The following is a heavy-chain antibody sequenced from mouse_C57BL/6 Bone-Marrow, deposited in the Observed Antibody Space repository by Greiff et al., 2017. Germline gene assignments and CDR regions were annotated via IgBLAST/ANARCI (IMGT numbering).Heavy chain of an antibody. J-gene: IGHJ2*01. CDR1: GYTFTSYW. Sequence: QVQLQQPGAELVKPGASVKLSCKASGYTFTSYWMQWVKQRPGQGLEWIGEIDPSDSYTNYNQKFKGKGTLTVDTSSSTAYMQLSSLTSEDSAVYYCARWYYYGSVDYWGQGTTLTVSS. CDR2: IDPSDSYT. D-gene: IGHD1-1*01. V-gene: IGHV1-50*01. CDR3: ARWYYYGSVDY.